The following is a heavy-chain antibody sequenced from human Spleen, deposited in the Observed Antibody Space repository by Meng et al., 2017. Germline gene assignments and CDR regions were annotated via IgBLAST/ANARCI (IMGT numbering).Heavy chain of an antibody. CDR1: GYTFTSYG. V-gene: IGHV1-69*13. CDR3: ARVSGYSSSSGSFDY. Sequence: VHRLQAGPKVRKPGASVKVSCKASGYTFTSYGITWVRQAPGQGLEWMGGIIPIFGTANYAQKFQGRVTITADESTSTAYMELSSLRSEDTAVYYCARVSGYSSSSGSFDYWGQGALVTVSS. J-gene: IGHJ4*02. D-gene: IGHD6-6*01. CDR2: IIPIFGTA.